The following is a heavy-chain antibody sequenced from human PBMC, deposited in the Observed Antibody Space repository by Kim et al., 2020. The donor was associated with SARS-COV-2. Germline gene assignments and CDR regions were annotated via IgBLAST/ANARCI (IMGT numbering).Heavy chain of an antibody. D-gene: IGHD3-9*01. CDR3: TTRYYDILTGYYSPYGMDV. CDR1: GFTFSNAW. CDR2: IKSKTDGGTT. V-gene: IGHV3-15*01. J-gene: IGHJ6*02. Sequence: GGSLRLSCAASGFTFSNAWMSWVRQAPGKGLEWVGRIKSKTDGGTTDYAAPVKGRFTISRDDSKNTLYLQMNSLKTEDTAVYYCTTRYYDILTGYYSPYGMDVWGQGTTVTVS.